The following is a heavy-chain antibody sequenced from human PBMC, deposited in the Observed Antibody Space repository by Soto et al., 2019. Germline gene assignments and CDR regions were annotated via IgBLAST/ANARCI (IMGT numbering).Heavy chain of an antibody. J-gene: IGHJ6*02. D-gene: IGHD6-13*01. V-gene: IGHV3-30*18. Sequence: QGQLVESGRGVVQPGRSLRLSCAASGFTFSSFGMQWVRQAPGKGLEWVAGISYDGSNKYYEDSVKGRFTISRDNSKNMIYLQMNSLRAEDTAVYYCAKDTSKYSSNWPAYYGMDVWGQGTTVTVSS. CDR1: GFTFSSFG. CDR2: ISYDGSNK. CDR3: AKDTSKYSSNWPAYYGMDV.